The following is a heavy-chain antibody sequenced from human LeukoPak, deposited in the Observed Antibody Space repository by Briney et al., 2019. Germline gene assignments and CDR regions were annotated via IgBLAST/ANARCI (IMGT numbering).Heavy chain of an antibody. Sequence: GASVKVSCKASGYTFTSYGISWVRQAPGQGLEWMGWISAYNGNTNYAQKLQGRVTMTTDTSTSTAYMELRSLRSDDTAVYYCARVQGLEWFPGWFAPWAREPWSPSPQ. V-gene: IGHV1-18*01. J-gene: IGHJ5*02. CDR2: ISAYNGNT. CDR1: GYTFTSYG. CDR3: ARVQGLEWFPGWFAP. D-gene: IGHD3-3*01.